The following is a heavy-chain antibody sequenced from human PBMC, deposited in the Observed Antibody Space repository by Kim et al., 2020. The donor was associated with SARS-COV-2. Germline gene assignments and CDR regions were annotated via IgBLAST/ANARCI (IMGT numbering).Heavy chain of an antibody. CDR2: ISYDGSNK. Sequence: GGSLRLSCAASGFTFSSYGMHWVRQAPGKGLEWVAVISYDGSNKYYADSVKGRFTISRDNSKNTLYLQMNSLRAEDTAVYYCAKDHPLYYYGSGTYFDYWGQGTLVTVSS. D-gene: IGHD3-10*01. V-gene: IGHV3-30*18. CDR3: AKDHPLYYYGSGTYFDY. J-gene: IGHJ4*02. CDR1: GFTFSSYG.